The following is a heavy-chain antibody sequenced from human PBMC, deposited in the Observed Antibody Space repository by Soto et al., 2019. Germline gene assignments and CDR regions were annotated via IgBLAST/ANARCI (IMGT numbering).Heavy chain of an antibody. V-gene: IGHV4-4*02. CDR3: ARALGAPDY. CDR2: INHSGST. CDR1: SGSISNDNW. J-gene: IGHJ4*02. Sequence: SETLSLTYAVSSGSISNDNWWSWVRQPPWKGLEWIGEINHSGSTNYNPSLKSRVTISVDTSKNQFSLKLSSVTAADTAVYYCARALGAPDYWGQGTLIT. D-gene: IGHD1-26*01.